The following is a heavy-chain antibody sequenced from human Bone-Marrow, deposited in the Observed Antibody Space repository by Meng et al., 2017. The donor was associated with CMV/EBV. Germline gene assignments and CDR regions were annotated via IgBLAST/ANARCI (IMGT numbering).Heavy chain of an antibody. CDR3: ARELDFDY. CDR1: GFTFSSYA. Sequence: GESLKISCAASGFTFSSYAMTWVRQAPGKGLQWVSTVSGTGRNTYYADSVKGRFTVSRDNSKNTLYLQMNSLRAEDTAVYYCARELDFDYWGQGTLVTVSS. V-gene: IGHV3-23*01. J-gene: IGHJ4*02. CDR2: VSGTGRNT.